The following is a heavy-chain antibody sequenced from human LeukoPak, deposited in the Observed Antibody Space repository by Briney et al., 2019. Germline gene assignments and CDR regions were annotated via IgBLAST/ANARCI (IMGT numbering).Heavy chain of an antibody. V-gene: IGHV3-30*18. CDR1: GFTLSSYG. D-gene: IGHD3-3*01. J-gene: IGHJ6*02. CDR3: AKDGGGDPITIFGVVISPYYYYGMDV. CDR2: ISYDGSNK. Sequence: GGSLRLSCAASGFTLSSYGMHWVRQAPGKGLEWVAVISYDGSNKYYADSVKGRFTISRDNSKNTLYLQMNSLRAEDTAVYYCAKDGGGDPITIFGVVISPYYYYGMDVWGQGTTVTVSS.